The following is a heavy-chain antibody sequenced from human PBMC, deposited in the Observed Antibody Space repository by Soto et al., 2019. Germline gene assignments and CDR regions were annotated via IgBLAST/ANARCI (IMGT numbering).Heavy chain of an antibody. CDR3: ARGITAVNAFDI. J-gene: IGHJ3*02. D-gene: IGHD3-16*01. CDR2: IYYSGST. Sequence: QVQLQESGPGLVKPSETLSLTCTVSGGSVSSGSYYWSWIRQPPGKGLEWIGYIYYSGSTNYNPSLKSRVTISVDTPKNQLSLKRSSVTAADTAVYYCARGITAVNAFDIWGQGTMVTVSS. V-gene: IGHV4-61*01. CDR1: GGSVSSGSYY.